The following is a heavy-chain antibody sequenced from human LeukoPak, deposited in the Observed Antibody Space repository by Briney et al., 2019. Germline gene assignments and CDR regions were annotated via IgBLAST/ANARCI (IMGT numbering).Heavy chain of an antibody. J-gene: IGHJ4*02. CDR3: ARDCSGGTCYLDY. V-gene: IGHV1-18*04. D-gene: IGHD2-15*01. CDR1: GYTFTGCF. Sequence: ASVKVSCKASGYTFTGCFMHWVRQAPGQGLEWMGWISAYNGNTNYAQKFQGRATMTTDTSTSTAYMELRSLRSDDTALYYCARDCSGGTCYLDYWGQGTLVTVSS. CDR2: ISAYNGNT.